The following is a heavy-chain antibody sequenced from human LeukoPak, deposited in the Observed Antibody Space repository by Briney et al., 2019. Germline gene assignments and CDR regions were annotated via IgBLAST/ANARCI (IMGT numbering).Heavy chain of an antibody. CDR3: ARGGVGGYCSGGSCPEDYYYYMDV. CDR2: INPNSGGT. J-gene: IGHJ6*03. Sequence: GASVKVSCKASGYTFTGYYMNWVRQAPGQGLEWMGWINPNSGGTNYAQKFQGRVTMTRDTSISTAYMELSRLRSDDTAVYYCARGGVGGYCSGGSCPEDYYYYMDVWGKGTTVTISS. V-gene: IGHV1-2*02. D-gene: IGHD2-15*01. CDR1: GYTFTGYY.